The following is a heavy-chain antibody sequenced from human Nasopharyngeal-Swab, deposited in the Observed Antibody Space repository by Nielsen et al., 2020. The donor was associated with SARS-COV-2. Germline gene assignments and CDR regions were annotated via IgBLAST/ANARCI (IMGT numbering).Heavy chain of an antibody. D-gene: IGHD7-27*01. CDR1: GGSISSYY. CDR2: IYYSGST. V-gene: IGHV4-59*01. J-gene: IGHJ6*02. CDR3: ARGGTRVTGVYYGMDV. Sequence: GSLRLSCTVSGGSISSYYWSWIRQPPGKGLEWIGYIYYSGSTNYNPSPKSRVTISVDTSKNQFSLKLSSVTAADTAVYYCARGGTRVTGVYYGMDVWGQGTTVTVSS.